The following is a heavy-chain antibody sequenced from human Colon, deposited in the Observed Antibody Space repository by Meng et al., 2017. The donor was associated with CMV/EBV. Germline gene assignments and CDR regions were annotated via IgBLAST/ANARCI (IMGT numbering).Heavy chain of an antibody. CDR1: FSFSDYY. J-gene: IGHJ4*02. CDR3: ARTTSMPEVLNMYYFDP. V-gene: IGHV3-11*01. CDR2: IGDAGFTV. Sequence: FSFSDYYVSWIRLAPGEGLEWISSIGDAGFTVYYADSMGGRFTISRDNAENSVFLQMNGLRGEDAAVYYCARTTSMPEVLNMYYFDPWGQGALVTVSS. D-gene: IGHD4-11*01.